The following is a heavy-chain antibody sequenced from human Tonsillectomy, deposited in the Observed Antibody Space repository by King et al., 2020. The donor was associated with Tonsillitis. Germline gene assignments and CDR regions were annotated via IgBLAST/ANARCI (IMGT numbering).Heavy chain of an antibody. D-gene: IGHD3-22*01. CDR2: ISGSGRSI. Sequence: VQLVESGGGLVQPGGSLRLSCAASGFSFSNYAMSWVRQAPGKGLKWVSTISGSGRSIYYADSVKGRFTVSRDNSKNMLFLQMSSLRAEDTAVYYCAKAYFYYDSSAYWDDAFDIWGQGTMVTVSS. V-gene: IGHV3-23*04. J-gene: IGHJ3*02. CDR3: AKAYFYYDSSAYWDDAFDI. CDR1: GFSFSNYA.